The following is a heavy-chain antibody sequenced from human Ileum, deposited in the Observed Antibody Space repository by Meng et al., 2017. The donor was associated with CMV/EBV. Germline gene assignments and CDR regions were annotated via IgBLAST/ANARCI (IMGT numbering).Heavy chain of an antibody. CDR1: GYSISSGYY. D-gene: IGHD4/OR15-4a*01. CDR3: AGSPNYYGASSYIPSRY. Sequence: SETLSLTCTVSGYSISSGYYWGWIRQPPGKGLEWIGTIFHSGSTYYNPSLESRVTISVDTSKNQFSLELSSVTAADTAVCYYAGSPNYYGASSYIPSRYWDQGTLVPSPQ. V-gene: IGHV4-38-2*02. J-gene: IGHJ4*02. CDR2: IFHSGST.